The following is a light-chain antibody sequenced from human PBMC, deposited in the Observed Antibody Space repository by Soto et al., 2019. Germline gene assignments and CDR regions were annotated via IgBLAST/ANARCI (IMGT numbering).Light chain of an antibody. CDR2: DNS. CDR1: SSNIGAGYD. J-gene: IGLJ2*01. CDR3: QSYDSSLSGSTV. V-gene: IGLV1-40*01. Sequence: QSVLTQPPSVSGAPGQRVTISCTGSSSNIGAGYDVYWYQQLPGTTPKLLIYDNSNRPSGAPDRFSGSKSGASASLAITGLQAEDEADYYCQSYDSSLSGSTVFGGGTKLTVL.